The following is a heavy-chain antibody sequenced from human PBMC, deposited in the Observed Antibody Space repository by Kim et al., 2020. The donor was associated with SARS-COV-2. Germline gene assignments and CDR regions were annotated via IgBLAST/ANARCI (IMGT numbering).Heavy chain of an antibody. Sequence: GGSLRLSCAASGFTFDDYAMHWVRQAPGKGLEWVSGISWNSGSIGYADSVKGRFTISRDNAKNSLYLQMNSLRAEDTALYYCAKDSFSSPYYFDYWGQGTLVTVSS. CDR2: ISWNSGSI. J-gene: IGHJ4*02. CDR1: GFTFDDYA. D-gene: IGHD6-19*01. CDR3: AKDSFSSPYYFDY. V-gene: IGHV3-9*01.